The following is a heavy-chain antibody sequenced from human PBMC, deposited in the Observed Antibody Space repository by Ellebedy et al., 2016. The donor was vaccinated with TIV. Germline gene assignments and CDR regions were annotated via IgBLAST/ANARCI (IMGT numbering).Heavy chain of an antibody. Sequence: GESLKISCAASGFTFSSYAMHWVRQAPGKGLEWVAVISYDGSNKYYADSVKGRFTISRDNSKNTLYLQMNSLRAEDTAVYYCARGRISFEDYWGQGTLVTVSS. CDR1: GFTFSSYA. CDR3: ARGRISFEDY. V-gene: IGHV3-30-3*01. D-gene: IGHD3-9*01. CDR2: ISYDGSNK. J-gene: IGHJ4*02.